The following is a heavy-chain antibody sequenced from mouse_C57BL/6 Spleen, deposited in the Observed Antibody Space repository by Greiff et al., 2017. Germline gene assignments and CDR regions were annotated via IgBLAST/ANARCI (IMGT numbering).Heavy chain of an antibody. J-gene: IGHJ2*01. D-gene: IGHD2-4*01. V-gene: IGHV1-53*01. CDR2: INPSNGGT. CDR3: ASFYYDYDKDY. CDR1: GYTFTSYW. Sequence: QVLLQQSGTELAKPGASVKLSCKASGYTFTSYWMHWVKQRPGQGLEWIGKINPSNGGTNYNEKFKSKATLTVDKSSSTTFMQLSCLTSEDTAVYYCASFYYDYDKDYWGQGTTLTVSS.